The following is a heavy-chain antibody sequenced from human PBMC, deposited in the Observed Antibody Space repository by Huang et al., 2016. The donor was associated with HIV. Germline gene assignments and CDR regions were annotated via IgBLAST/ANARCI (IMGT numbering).Heavy chain of an antibody. CDR3: ARGRVTSSGVVQSYDY. D-gene: IGHD3-3*01. J-gene: IGHJ4*02. CDR1: GASIASGSYF. V-gene: IGHV4-61*09. CDR2: IYTTGST. Sequence: VQLQESGPGLVKPSQTLSLSCNVSGASIASGSYFWNWIRQPAGGGLECIGHIYTTGSTDYNPSLKRRVAVSSDTSKNPFSLSLRSVTAADTAVYFCARGRVTSSGVVQSYDYWGQGSLVTVSS.